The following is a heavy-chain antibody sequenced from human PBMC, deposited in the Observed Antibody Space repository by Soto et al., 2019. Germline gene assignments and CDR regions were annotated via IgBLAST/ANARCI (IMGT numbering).Heavy chain of an antibody. V-gene: IGHV3-21*01. CDR3: LIAVAGSFAPDY. CDR1: GFTFSTYI. J-gene: IGHJ4*02. Sequence: LRLSCAASGFTFSTYIMNWVRQAPGKGLEWVSYISSSSTYIYYADSVKGRFTISRDNAKNSLYLQMNSLRAEDTAVYYCLIAVAGSFAPDYWGQGTLVTVSS. CDR2: ISSSSTYI. D-gene: IGHD6-19*01.